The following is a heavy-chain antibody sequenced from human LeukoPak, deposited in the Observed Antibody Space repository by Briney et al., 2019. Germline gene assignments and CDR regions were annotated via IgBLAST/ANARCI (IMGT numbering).Heavy chain of an antibody. D-gene: IGHD3-16*01. J-gene: IGHJ1*01. CDR3: ARLMGSAGSPYFQH. CDR2: ISSSGSTI. CDR1: GFTFSDYY. Sequence: GGSLRLSCAASGFTFSDYYMSWIRQAPGKGLGWVSYISSSGSTIYYADSVKGRFTISRDNAKNSLYLQMNSLRAEGTAVYYCARLMGSAGSPYFQHWGQGTLVTVSS. V-gene: IGHV3-11*01.